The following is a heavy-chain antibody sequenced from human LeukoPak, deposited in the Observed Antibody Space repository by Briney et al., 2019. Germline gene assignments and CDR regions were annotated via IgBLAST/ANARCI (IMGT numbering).Heavy chain of an antibody. Sequence: EASLKVSCKASGYSFTSYDINWVRQATGQGLGWMGWMSPNSGNTGYPQKFQGRVTMTRNTSISTAYMEVSSLRYEDTAVYYCTSARVGPFDYWGQGTLVTVSS. CDR3: TSARVGPFDY. CDR1: GYSFTSYD. V-gene: IGHV1-8*01. J-gene: IGHJ4*02. D-gene: IGHD3-10*01. CDR2: MSPNSGNT.